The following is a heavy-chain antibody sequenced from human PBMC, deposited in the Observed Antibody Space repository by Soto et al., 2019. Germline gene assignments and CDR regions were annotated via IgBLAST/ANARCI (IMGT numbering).Heavy chain of an antibody. V-gene: IGHV1-2*02. CDR1: GYTFTGYY. CDR3: AREGGEFLEWQYCDY. CDR2: INANSGGT. J-gene: IGHJ4*02. Sequence: QVQLVQSGAEVKKPGASVKVSCKASGYTFTGYYMHWVRQAPGQGLEWMGWINANSGGTNYAQKSQGRVTMTRDTSIGTAYMELSRLRSDDTAVYYCAREGGEFLEWQYCDYWGQGTLVTVSS. D-gene: IGHD3-3*01.